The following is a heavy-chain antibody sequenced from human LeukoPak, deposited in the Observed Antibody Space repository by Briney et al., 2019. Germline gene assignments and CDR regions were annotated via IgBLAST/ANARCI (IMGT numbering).Heavy chain of an antibody. D-gene: IGHD4-17*01. Sequence: QAGGSLRLSCAASGFTFSSYEMNWVRQAPGKELEWVSYISSSGSTIYYADSVKGRFTISRDNAKNSLYLQMNSLRAEDTAVYYCARASYGVADYWGQGTLVTVSS. CDR1: GFTFSSYE. CDR3: ARASYGVADY. J-gene: IGHJ4*02. CDR2: ISSSGSTI. V-gene: IGHV3-48*03.